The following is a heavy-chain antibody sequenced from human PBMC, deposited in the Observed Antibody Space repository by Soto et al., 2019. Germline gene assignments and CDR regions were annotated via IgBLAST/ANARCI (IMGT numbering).Heavy chain of an antibody. V-gene: IGHV3-23*01. Sequence: EVQLLESGGGLVQPGGSLRLSCAASGFTFSTYAMNWVRQAPGKGLEWVSGISGSGDSTYYADSVKGRFTVSRDNSKNPLYLPMNSLRGEDTAVFYCAKERSSGWSFDYWGQGTLVTVS. J-gene: IGHJ4*02. D-gene: IGHD6-19*01. CDR3: AKERSSGWSFDY. CDR2: ISGSGDST. CDR1: GFTFSTYA.